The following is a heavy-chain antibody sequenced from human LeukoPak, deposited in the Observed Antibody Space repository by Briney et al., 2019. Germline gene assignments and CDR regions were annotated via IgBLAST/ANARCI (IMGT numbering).Heavy chain of an antibody. CDR3: AKDQRYKGAGFDY. CDR2: ISYDGSNK. CDR1: GFTFSSYG. V-gene: IGHV3-30*18. Sequence: AGGSLRLSCAASGFTFSSYGMHWVRQAPGKGLEWVAVISYDGSNKYYADSVKGRFTISRDNSKNTLYLQVNSLRAEDTAVYYCAKDQRYKGAGFDYWGQGTLVTVSS. D-gene: IGHD3-9*01. J-gene: IGHJ4*02.